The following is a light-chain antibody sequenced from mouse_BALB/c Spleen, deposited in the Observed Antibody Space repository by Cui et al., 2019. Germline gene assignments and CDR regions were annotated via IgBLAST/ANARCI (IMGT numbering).Light chain of an antibody. Sequence: DIKMTQSPSSMYASLGYRVTITCKASQDINSYLSWFQQKPGKSPKTLIYRANRLVDGVPSRFSGSGSGQDYSLTISSLEYEDMGIYYCLQYDEFPYTFGGGTKLEIK. CDR1: QDINSY. CDR3: LQYDEFPYT. J-gene: IGKJ2*01. V-gene: IGKV14-111*01. CDR2: RAN.